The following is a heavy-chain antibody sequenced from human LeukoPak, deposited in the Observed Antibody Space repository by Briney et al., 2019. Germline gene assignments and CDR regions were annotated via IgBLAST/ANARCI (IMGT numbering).Heavy chain of an antibody. V-gene: IGHV1-18*01. CDR2: ISAYNGNT. CDR3: ARARSDSSSWYAWFDP. Sequence: GASVKVSCKASGYTFTSYGISWVRQAPGQGLEWMGWISAYNGNTNYAQKLQGRVTMTTDTSTSTAYMELRSLRSDDTAVYYCARARSDSSSWYAWFDPWGQGTLVTVSS. J-gene: IGHJ5*02. D-gene: IGHD6-13*01. CDR1: GYTFTSYG.